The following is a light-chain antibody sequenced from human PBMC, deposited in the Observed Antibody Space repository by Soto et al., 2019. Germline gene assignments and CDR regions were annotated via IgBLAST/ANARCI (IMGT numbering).Light chain of an antibody. CDR1: QSVSNNY. V-gene: IGKV3D-11*02. J-gene: IGKJ5*01. CDR3: QQRSNWPPIT. CDR2: GAS. Sequence: EIVLTQSPGTLSLSPGERATLSCRAIQSVSNNYLAWYQQKPGQAPRLLIYGASNRATGIPDRFSGSGPGTDFTLTISSLEPEDFAVYYCQQRSNWPPITFGQGTRLEIK.